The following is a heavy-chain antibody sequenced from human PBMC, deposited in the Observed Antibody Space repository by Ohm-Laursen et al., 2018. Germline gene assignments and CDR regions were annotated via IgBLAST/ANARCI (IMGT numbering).Heavy chain of an antibody. Sequence: GASVKVSCKASGYTFSSYDIIWVRQASGQGPEWMGWMNPNSHNTGYARKFRGRVSMTSDSSISTAYMGLYSLTSEDTATYYCARAVRYQLLSDPWGQGTLVTVSS. CDR2: MNPNSHNT. J-gene: IGHJ5*02. D-gene: IGHD4-23*01. CDR1: GYTFSSYD. V-gene: IGHV1-8*01. CDR3: ARAVRYQLLSDP.